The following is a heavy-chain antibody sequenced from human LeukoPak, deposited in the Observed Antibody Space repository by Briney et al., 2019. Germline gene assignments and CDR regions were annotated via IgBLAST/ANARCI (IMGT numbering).Heavy chain of an antibody. J-gene: IGHJ4*02. D-gene: IGHD6-13*01. CDR1: GGSISSYY. CDR2: IYTSGST. CDR3: ARGRGSSWYYFDY. Sequence: SETLSLTCTVSGGSISSYYWSWIRRPAGKGLEWIGRIYTSGSTNYNPSLKGRVTMSVDTSKDQFSLQLNSVTAADTAVYYCARGRGSSWYYFDYWGQGTLVTVSS. V-gene: IGHV4-4*07.